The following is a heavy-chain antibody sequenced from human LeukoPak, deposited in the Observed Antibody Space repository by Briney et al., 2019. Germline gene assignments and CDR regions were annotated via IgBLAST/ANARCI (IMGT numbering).Heavy chain of an antibody. Sequence: GGSLRLSCAASGFTFSSYSMNWVRQAPGKGLEWVSYISSSGNTIDYADSVKGRFTISRDNAKNSLYLQMVSLRAEDTAVYYCARLRGYSYGYGDYWGQGTLVAVSS. J-gene: IGHJ4*02. CDR1: GFTFSSYS. CDR3: ARLRGYSYGYGDY. V-gene: IGHV3-48*04. D-gene: IGHD5-18*01. CDR2: ISSSGNTI.